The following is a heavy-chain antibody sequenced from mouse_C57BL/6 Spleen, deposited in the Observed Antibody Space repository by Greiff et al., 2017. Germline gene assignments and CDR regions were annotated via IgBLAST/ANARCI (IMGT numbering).Heavy chain of an antibody. CDR3: TRVSHLYYSNSHVDY. V-gene: IGHV1-15*01. CDR1: GYTFTDYE. CDR2: IDPETGGT. D-gene: IGHD2-5*01. J-gene: IGHJ2*01. Sequence: VQLQQSGAELVRPGASVTLSCKASGYTFTDYEMHWVKQTPVHGLEWIGAIDPETGGTAYNQKFKGKAILTADKSSSTAYMELRSLTSEDSAVYYGTRVSHLYYSNSHVDYWGQGTTLTVSS.